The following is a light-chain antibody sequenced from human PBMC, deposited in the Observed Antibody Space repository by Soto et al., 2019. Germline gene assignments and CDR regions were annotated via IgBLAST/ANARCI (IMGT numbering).Light chain of an antibody. V-gene: IGKV3-15*01. CDR1: QSLTSSY. CDR3: QQYSKWPIT. CDR2: GIS. J-gene: IGKJ5*01. Sequence: EIGLTQPPGTLSLSPGERATLSCRAIQSLTSSYLAWYQQHPGQPPRLLIYGISTRATGIPARFSGSGSGTEFSLTISSLQSEDFAVYYCQQYSKWPITFGQGTRLEIK.